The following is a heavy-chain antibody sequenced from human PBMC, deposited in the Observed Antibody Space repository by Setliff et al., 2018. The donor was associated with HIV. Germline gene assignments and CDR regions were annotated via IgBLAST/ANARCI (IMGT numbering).Heavy chain of an antibody. Sequence: ASVKVSCKASGYTFTSYGISWVRQAPGQGLEWVGWISAYNGNTNYAQKLQGRVTMTTDTSTSTAYMELRSLRSDDTAVYYCARDRRITIFGVVSVVPSKRTKTRSAFDYWGQGTLVTVSS. CDR3: ARDRRITIFGVVSVVPSKRTKTRSAFDY. V-gene: IGHV1-18*01. J-gene: IGHJ4*02. CDR1: GYTFTSYG. D-gene: IGHD3-3*01. CDR2: ISAYNGNT.